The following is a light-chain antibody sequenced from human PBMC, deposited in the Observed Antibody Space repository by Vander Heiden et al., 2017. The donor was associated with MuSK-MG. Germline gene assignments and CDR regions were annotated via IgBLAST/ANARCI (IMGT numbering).Light chain of an antibody. J-gene: IGKJ2*01. CDR2: AAS. V-gene: IGKV1-39*01. Sequence: DIQMTQPPSSLSASVGDRVTITCLASQSISSYLNWYQQKPGKAPKLLIYAASSLQSGVPSRFSGSGSGTDFTLTISSLQPEDIATYYCQQSDSTPPYTFGQGTKLEIK. CDR1: QSISSY. CDR3: QQSDSTPPYT.